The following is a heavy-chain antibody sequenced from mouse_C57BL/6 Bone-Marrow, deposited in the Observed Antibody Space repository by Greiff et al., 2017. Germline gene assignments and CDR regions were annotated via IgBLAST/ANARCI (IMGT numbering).Heavy chain of an antibody. D-gene: IGHD2-4*01. J-gene: IGHJ4*01. CDR1: GFTFSSYA. CDR3: ARDLGLRRGYYAMDY. Sequence: EVQLVESGGGLVKPGGSLKLSCAASGFTFSSYAMSWVRQTPEKRLEWVATISDGGSYTYYPDNVKGRFTISRDNAKNNLYLQMSHLKSEDTAMYYCARDLGLRRGYYAMDYWGQGTSVTVSS. V-gene: IGHV5-4*01. CDR2: ISDGGSYT.